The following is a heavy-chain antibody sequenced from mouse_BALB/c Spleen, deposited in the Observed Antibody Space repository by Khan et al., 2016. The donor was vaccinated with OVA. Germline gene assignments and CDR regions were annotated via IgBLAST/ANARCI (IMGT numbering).Heavy chain of an antibody. D-gene: IGHD2-13*01. Sequence: QVQLKQSGPELVRPGGSVKISCKGSDYTFTDEPMQWVQQSHAKSLEWSGAVSTNYGRTNSNQKFKGKAIMPVDKSSSTAYMELARLTSEDSAIYYCVRDVDYSLFAYWGQGTLVTVSA. J-gene: IGHJ3*01. CDR2: VSTNYGRT. CDR3: VRDVDYSLFAY. CDR1: DYTFTDEP. V-gene: IGHV1S137*01.